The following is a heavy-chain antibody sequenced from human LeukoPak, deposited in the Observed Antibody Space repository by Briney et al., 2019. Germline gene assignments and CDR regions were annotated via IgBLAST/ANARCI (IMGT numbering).Heavy chain of an antibody. D-gene: IGHD3-22*01. Sequence: GGSLRLSCAASGFTFSSYSMNWVRQAPGKGLEWVSSISSSSSYIYYADSVKGRFTISRDNAKNSLYLQMNSLRAEDTAVYYCARLRWDYDSSGYVAFDIWGQGTMVTVSS. CDR2: ISSSSSYI. J-gene: IGHJ3*02. CDR1: GFTFSSYS. CDR3: ARLRWDYDSSGYVAFDI. V-gene: IGHV3-21*01.